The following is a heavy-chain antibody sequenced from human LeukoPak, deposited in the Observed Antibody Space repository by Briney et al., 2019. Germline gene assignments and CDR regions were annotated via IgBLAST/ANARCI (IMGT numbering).Heavy chain of an antibody. J-gene: IGHJ4*02. D-gene: IGHD5-18*01. CDR1: GFTFSSYA. Sequence: GGSLRLFCAASGFTFSSYAMSWVRQAPGKGLEWVSAISGSGGSTYYADSVKGRFTISRDNSKNTLYLQMNSLKAEDTAVYYCAKPRGYSYGYFDYWGQGTLVTVSS. CDR2: ISGSGGST. V-gene: IGHV3-23*01. CDR3: AKPRGYSYGYFDY.